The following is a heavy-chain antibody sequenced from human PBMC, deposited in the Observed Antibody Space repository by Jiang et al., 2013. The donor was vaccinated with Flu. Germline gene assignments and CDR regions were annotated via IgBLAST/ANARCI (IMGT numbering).Heavy chain of an antibody. CDR3: ARGRSSGYYPAVSGWYFDL. J-gene: IGHJ2*01. V-gene: IGHV4-34*01. D-gene: IGHD3-22*01. Sequence: SLKSRVTISVDTSKNQFSLKLSSVTAADTAVYYCARGRSSGYYPAVSGWYFDLWGRGTLVTVSS.